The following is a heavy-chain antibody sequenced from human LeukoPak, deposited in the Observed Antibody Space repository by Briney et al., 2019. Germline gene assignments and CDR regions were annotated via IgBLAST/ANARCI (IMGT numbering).Heavy chain of an antibody. V-gene: IGHV4-59*01. CDR1: GGSISSYY. D-gene: IGHD3-22*01. J-gene: IGHJ3*02. Sequence: SETLSLTCTVSGGSISSYYWSWIRQPPGKGLEWIGYIYYSGSTNYNPSLKSRVTISVDTSKNQFSLKLSSVTAADTAVYYCARGRPSWVVVVITPDSHDAFDIWGQGTMVTVSS. CDR2: IYYSGST. CDR3: ARGRPSWVVVVITPDSHDAFDI.